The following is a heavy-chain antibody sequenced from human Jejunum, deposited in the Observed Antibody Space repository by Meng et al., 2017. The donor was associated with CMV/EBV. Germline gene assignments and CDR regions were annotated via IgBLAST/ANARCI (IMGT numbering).Heavy chain of an antibody. V-gene: IGHV3-23*01. Sequence: SGFSFSSYAMNWVRQAPGRGLEWVSTVSGSGLTTYYADSVKGRFTISRDNSKNTLSLQMNSLRSQDTAVYYCTKDAPDKWGSFSWGQGTLVTVSS. CDR2: VSGSGLTT. D-gene: IGHD7-27*01. CDR3: TKDAPDKWGSFS. CDR1: GFSFSSYA. J-gene: IGHJ4*02.